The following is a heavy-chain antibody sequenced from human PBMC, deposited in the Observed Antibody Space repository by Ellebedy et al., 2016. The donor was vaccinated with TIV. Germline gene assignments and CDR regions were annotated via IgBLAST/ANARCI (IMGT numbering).Heavy chain of an antibody. J-gene: IGHJ4*02. CDR1: GFTFSSYA. CDR2: ISGSGGST. V-gene: IGHV3-23*01. CDR3: AKEERYFDWLSAFDY. D-gene: IGHD3-9*01. Sequence: GESLKISXAASGFTFSSYAMSWVRQAPGKGLEWVSGISGSGGSTYHADSVKGRFTISRDNSKNTLFLQMNSLRAEDTAVYYCAKEERYFDWLSAFDYWGQGTLVTVSS.